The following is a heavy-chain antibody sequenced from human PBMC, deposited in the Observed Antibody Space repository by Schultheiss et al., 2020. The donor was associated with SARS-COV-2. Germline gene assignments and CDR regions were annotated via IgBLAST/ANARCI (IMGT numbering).Heavy chain of an antibody. CDR1: GGSVSSGSYY. CDR3: ARNYDSSGYYPVAFDY. J-gene: IGHJ4*02. Sequence: SETLSLTCTVSGGSVSSGSYYWSWIRQPPGKGLEWIGYIYYSGSTNYNPSLKSRVTISVDTSKNQFSLKLSPVTAADTAVYYCARNYDSSGYYPVAFDYWGQGALVTVSS. CDR2: IYYSGST. V-gene: IGHV4-61*01. D-gene: IGHD3-22*01.